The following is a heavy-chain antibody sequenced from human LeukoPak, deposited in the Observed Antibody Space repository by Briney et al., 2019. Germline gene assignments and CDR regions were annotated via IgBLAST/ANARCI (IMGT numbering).Heavy chain of an antibody. D-gene: IGHD7-27*01. J-gene: IGHJ4*02. V-gene: IGHV3-30-3*01. CDR3: ARELGTNFDY. CDR1: GFTFSSYA. Sequence: GGSLRPSCAASGFTFSSYAMHWVRQAPGKGLEWVAVISYDGSNKYYADSVKGRFTISRDNSKNTLYLQMNSLRAEDTAVYYCARELGTNFDYWGQGTLVTVSS. CDR2: ISYDGSNK.